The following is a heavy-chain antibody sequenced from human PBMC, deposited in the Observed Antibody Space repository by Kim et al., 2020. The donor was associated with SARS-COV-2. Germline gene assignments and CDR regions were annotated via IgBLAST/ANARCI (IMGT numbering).Heavy chain of an antibody. D-gene: IGHD6-19*01. Sequence: GESLKISCKGSGFSFTNYWIGWVRQMPGKGLEWMGIMYPGDSDTRYSPSFQGQVTITADKSISTAYLQWSSLRASDTAMYYCARIGAAGTRYSDYWGQGTLVTVSS. CDR2: MYPGDSDT. CDR3: ARIGAAGTRYSDY. J-gene: IGHJ4*02. V-gene: IGHV5-51*01. CDR1: GFSFTNYW.